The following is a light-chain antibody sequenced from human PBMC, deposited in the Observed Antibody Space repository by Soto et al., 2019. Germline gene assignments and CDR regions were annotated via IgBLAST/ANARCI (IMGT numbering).Light chain of an antibody. CDR1: SSDVENYNL. CDR2: EGT. CDR3: CSYAGSNTYV. J-gene: IGLJ3*02. Sequence: QSALPQPASVSGSPGQSITISCTGTSSDVENYNLVSWYQQYPDKAPKLIISEGTKRPSGVSDRFSGSKSGNTASLTISGLQAEDEADYYCCSYAGSNTYVFGGGTKLTVL. V-gene: IGLV2-23*01.